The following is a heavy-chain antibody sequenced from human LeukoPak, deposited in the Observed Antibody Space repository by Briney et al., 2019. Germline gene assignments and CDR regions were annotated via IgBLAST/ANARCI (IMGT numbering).Heavy chain of an antibody. D-gene: IGHD3-22*01. CDR1: GYTFTGYY. CDR2: INPNSGGT. CDR3: ARVDRASYYYDSSGPNNWFDP. Sequence: GASVKVSCKASGYTFTGYYMHWVRQAPGQGLEWMGWINPNSGGTNYAQKFQGRVTMTRDTSTSTAYMELSRLRSDDTAVYYCARVDRASYYYDSSGPNNWFDPWGQGTLVTVSS. V-gene: IGHV1-2*02. J-gene: IGHJ5*02.